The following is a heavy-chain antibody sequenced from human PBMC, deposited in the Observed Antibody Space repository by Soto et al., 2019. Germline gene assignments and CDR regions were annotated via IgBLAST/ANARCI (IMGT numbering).Heavy chain of an antibody. CDR3: AKPSEYYYAPDY. Sequence: EVQLLESGGGLVQPGGSLRLSCAASGFTFSSYAMSWVRQAPGKGLEWVSAISGSGGSTYYTDSVKGRFTISRDNSKNTLYLQMNSLRAEDTAVYYCAKPSEYYYAPDYWGQGTLVTVSS. CDR2: ISGSGGST. V-gene: IGHV3-23*01. CDR1: GFTFSSYA. J-gene: IGHJ4*02. D-gene: IGHD3-10*01.